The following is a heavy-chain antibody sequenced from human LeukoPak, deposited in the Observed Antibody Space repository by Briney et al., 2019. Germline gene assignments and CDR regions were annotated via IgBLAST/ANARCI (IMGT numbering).Heavy chain of an antibody. CDR2: ISSSSSYI. CDR3: AKGGSSALGDAFDI. V-gene: IGHV3-21*01. D-gene: IGHD3-16*01. J-gene: IGHJ3*02. Sequence: GGSLRLSCAASGFTFSSYSMNWVRQAPGKGLEWVSSISSSSSYIYYADSVKGRFTISRDNAKNSLYLQMNSLRAEDAAVYYCAKGGSSALGDAFDIWGQGTMVTVSS. CDR1: GFTFSSYS.